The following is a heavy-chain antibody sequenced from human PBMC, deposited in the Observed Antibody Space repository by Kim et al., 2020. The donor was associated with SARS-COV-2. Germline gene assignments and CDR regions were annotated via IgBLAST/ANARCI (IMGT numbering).Heavy chain of an antibody. CDR3: AKENDYSNYAGHFDY. Sequence: GGSLRLSCAASGFTFSSYGMHWVRQAPGKGLEWVAVISYDGSNKYYADSVKGRFTISRDNSKNTLYLQMNSLRAEDTAVYYCAKENDYSNYAGHFDYWG. V-gene: IGHV3-30*18. J-gene: IGHJ4*01. CDR2: ISYDGSNK. D-gene: IGHD4-4*01. CDR1: GFTFSSYG.